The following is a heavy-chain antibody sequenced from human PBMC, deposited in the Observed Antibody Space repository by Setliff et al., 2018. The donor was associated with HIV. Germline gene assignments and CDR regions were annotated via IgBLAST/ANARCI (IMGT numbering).Heavy chain of an antibody. J-gene: IGHJ4*02. CDR1: GGSISSGDYY. CDR3: ARVRRDGNSFDD. D-gene: IGHD4-4*01. Sequence: PSETLSLTCTVSGGSISSGDYYWSWIRQPPGKGLEWIGYFYYSGSTYYNPSLRSRVTISLDTSKNQFSLKLSSVTAADTAVYFCARVRRDGNSFDDWGQGTLVTVSS. V-gene: IGHV4-30-4*08. CDR2: FYYSGST.